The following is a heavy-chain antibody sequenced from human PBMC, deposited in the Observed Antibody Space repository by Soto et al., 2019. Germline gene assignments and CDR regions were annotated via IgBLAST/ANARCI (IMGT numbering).Heavy chain of an antibody. CDR3: ARDRAPLEMATIYYFDY. J-gene: IGHJ4*02. CDR1: GGTFSSYA. V-gene: IGHV1-69*13. Sequence: GASVKVSGKASGGTFSSYAISWVRQAPGQGLEWMGGIIPIFGTANYAQKFQGRVTITADESTSTAYMELSSLRSEDTAVYYCARDRAPLEMATIYYFDYWGQGTLVIVSS. D-gene: IGHD5-12*01. CDR2: IIPIFGTA.